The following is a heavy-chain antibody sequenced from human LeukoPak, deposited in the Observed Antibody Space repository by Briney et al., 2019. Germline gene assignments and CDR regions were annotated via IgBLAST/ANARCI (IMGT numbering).Heavy chain of an antibody. CDR3: ARVLPAADTHAFDI. V-gene: IGHV1-18*01. Sequence: GASVKVSCKASGYTFTSYGISWVRQAPGQGLEWMGWISAYNGNTNYAQKLQGRVTMTTDTSTSTAYMELRSLRSDDTAVYYCARVLPAADTHAFDIWGQGTMVTVSS. J-gene: IGHJ3*02. CDR2: ISAYNGNT. D-gene: IGHD2-2*01. CDR1: GYTFTSYG.